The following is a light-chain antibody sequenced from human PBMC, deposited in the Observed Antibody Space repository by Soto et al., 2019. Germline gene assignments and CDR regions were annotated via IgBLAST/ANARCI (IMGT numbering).Light chain of an antibody. Sequence: EIVMTQSPATLSVSPGERATLSCRASQSVSSNLAWYQQKPGQAPRLLIYGASTRPTGIPARFSGSGSGTEFTLTISSLQSEDFAVYYCQQYNKWPPSMNAFGQGTKLEIK. CDR3: QQYNKWPPSMNA. J-gene: IGKJ2*01. CDR2: GAS. V-gene: IGKV3-15*01. CDR1: QSVSSN.